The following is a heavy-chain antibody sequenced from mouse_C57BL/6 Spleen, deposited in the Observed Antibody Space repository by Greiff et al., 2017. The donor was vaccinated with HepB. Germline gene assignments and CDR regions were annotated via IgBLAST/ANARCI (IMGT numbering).Heavy chain of an antibody. Sequence: EVQGVESGAELVRPGASVKLSCTASGFNIKDDYMHWVKQRPEQGLEWIGWIDPENGDTEYASKFQGKATITADTSSNTAYLQLSSLTSEDTAVYYCTTWGKGSTHYWGQGTTLTVSS. CDR3: TTWGKGSTHY. CDR2: IDPENGDT. CDR1: GFNIKDDY. D-gene: IGHD1-1*01. V-gene: IGHV14-4*01. J-gene: IGHJ2*01.